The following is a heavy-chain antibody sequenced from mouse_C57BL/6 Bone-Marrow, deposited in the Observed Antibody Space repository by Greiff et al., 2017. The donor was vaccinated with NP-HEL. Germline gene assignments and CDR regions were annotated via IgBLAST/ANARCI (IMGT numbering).Heavy chain of an antibody. CDR2: ISNGGGST. CDR3: ARQNWYWYFDV. J-gene: IGHJ1*03. D-gene: IGHD4-1*01. Sequence: DVQLVESGGGLVQPGGSLKLSCAASGFTFSDYYMYWVRQTPEKRLEWVAYISNGGGSTYYPDTVKGRFTISRDNAKNTLYLQMSRLKSEDTAMYYCARQNWYWYFDVWGTGTTVTVSS. V-gene: IGHV5-12*01. CDR1: GFTFSDYY.